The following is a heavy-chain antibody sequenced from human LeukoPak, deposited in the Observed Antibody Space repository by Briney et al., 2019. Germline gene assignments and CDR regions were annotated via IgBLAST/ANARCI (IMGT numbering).Heavy chain of an antibody. D-gene: IGHD6-19*01. CDR1: GGTFISYA. J-gene: IGHJ5*02. Sequence: ASVKVSCKASGGTFISYAISWVRQAPGQGLEWMGGIIPIFGTANYAQKFQGRVTITTDESTSTAYMELSSLRSEDTAVYYCARSVEAQFYNWFDPWGQGTLVTVSS. V-gene: IGHV1-69*05. CDR2: IIPIFGTA. CDR3: ARSVEAQFYNWFDP.